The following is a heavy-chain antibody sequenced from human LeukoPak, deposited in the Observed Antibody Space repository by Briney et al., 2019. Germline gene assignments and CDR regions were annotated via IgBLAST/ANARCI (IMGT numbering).Heavy chain of an antibody. J-gene: IGHJ4*02. CDR3: ARGGWFGELYYLDY. CDR1: GFTFSSYA. D-gene: IGHD3-10*01. V-gene: IGHV3-30*04. Sequence: GGSLRLSCAASGFTFSSYAMHWVRQAPGKGLEWVAVISYDGSNKYYADSVKGRFTISRDNSKNTLYLQMNSLRAEDTAVYYCARGGWFGELYYLDYWGQGTLVTVSS. CDR2: ISYDGSNK.